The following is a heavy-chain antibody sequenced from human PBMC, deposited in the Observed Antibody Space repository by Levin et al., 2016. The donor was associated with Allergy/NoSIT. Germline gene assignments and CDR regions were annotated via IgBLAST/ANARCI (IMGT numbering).Heavy chain of an antibody. CDR2: ITPISHTV. Sequence: SVKVSCKPSGYTFTHYPINWVRQAPGQGLEWMGGITPISHTVNYPQKFQGRVTVTADKSTSTVYMELSSLKSEDTAVYYCSRVFESSAWYYGMDVWGQGTTVTVSS. J-gene: IGHJ6*02. V-gene: IGHV1-69*06. D-gene: IGHD6-19*01. CDR1: GYTFTHYP. CDR3: SRVFESSAWYYGMDV.